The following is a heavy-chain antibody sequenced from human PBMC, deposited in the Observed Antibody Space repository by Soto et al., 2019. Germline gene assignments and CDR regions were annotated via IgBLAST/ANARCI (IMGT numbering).Heavy chain of an antibody. Sequence: EVQLVESGGGLVKPGGSLRLSCAASGFTFSSYSMNWVRQAPGKGLEWVSSISSSSSYIYYADSVKGRFTISRDNAKNSLYLQMNSLRAEDTAVYYCARDETTTPKLPGDYYYGMDVWGQGTTVTVSS. CDR3: ARDETTTPKLPGDYYYGMDV. CDR1: GFTFSSYS. V-gene: IGHV3-21*01. J-gene: IGHJ6*02. D-gene: IGHD4-4*01. CDR2: ISSSSSYI.